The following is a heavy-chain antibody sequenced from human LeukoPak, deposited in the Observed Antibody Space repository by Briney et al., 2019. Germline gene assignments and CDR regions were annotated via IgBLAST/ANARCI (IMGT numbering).Heavy chain of an antibody. CDR3: ARELGYCSSTSCYTDYYGMDV. CDR1: GFTFSSYS. V-gene: IGHV3-21*01. Sequence: GGSLRLSCAASGFTFSSYSMNWVRQAPVKGLEWVSSISSSSSYIYYADSVKGRFTISRDNAKNSLYLQMNSLRAEDTAVYYCARELGYCSSTSCYTDYYGMDVWGQGTTVTVSS. D-gene: IGHD2-2*02. J-gene: IGHJ6*02. CDR2: ISSSSSYI.